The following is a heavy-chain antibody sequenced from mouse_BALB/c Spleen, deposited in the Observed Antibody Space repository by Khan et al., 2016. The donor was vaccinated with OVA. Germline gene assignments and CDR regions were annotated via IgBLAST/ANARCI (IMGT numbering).Heavy chain of an antibody. CDR2: INYSGSN. Sequence: EVQLQESGPGLVKPSQSLSLTCTVTGYSLTSNYAWNWIRQFPGNKLEWMGYINYSGSNSYTPYLKSRISITRDTSKNQFFLQLNSVTTDDTSTYFCASGRAYWGQGTLVTVSA. CDR1: GYSLTSNYA. J-gene: IGHJ3*01. CDR3: ASGRAY. V-gene: IGHV3-2*02.